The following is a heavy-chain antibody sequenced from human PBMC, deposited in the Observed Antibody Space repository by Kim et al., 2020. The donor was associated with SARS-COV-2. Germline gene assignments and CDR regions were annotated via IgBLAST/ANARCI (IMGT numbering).Heavy chain of an antibody. D-gene: IGHD3-16*01. CDR1: GFTFSDCN. J-gene: IGHJ4*02. Sequence: GGSLRLSCAASGFTFSDCNMDWVRQAPGKGLEWVARINSKTYSYTTNYAASVRGRFTISRDDSENSLYLQMNSLKTEDTAVYYCARDDQGLGADWGQGTLVTVSS. CDR2: INSKTYSYTT. V-gene: IGHV3-72*01. CDR3: ARDDQGLGAD.